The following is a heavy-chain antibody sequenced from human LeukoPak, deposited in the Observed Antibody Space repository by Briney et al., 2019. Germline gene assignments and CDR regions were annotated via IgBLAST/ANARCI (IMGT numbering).Heavy chain of an antibody. J-gene: IGHJ4*02. D-gene: IGHD4-17*01. CDR3: ATAPTEDGDGSSPGY. Sequence: GGSLRLSCAASGFTFSNYAMSWVRQAPGKGLEWVSGISGSGDYTYYADSLKGRFTISRDNSKNTLYLQMNSLRAEDTAVYYCATAPTEDGDGSSPGYWGQGTLVTVSS. V-gene: IGHV3-23*01. CDR2: ISGSGDYT. CDR1: GFTFSNYA.